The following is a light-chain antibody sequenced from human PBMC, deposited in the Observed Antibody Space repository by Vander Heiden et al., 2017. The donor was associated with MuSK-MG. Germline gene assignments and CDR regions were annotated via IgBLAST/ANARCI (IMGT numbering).Light chain of an antibody. CDR1: QSISTR. CDR3: QKYSNYPWT. J-gene: IGKJ1*01. Sequence: DIQMTQSPSVLSASVGDRVTITCRASQSISTRLAWYQQKPGKAPNLLIYKASSLESGVPSRFSGSGSGTEFTLTIRSLQPDDVATYFCQKYSNYPWTFGQGTKVEI. V-gene: IGKV1-5*03. CDR2: KAS.